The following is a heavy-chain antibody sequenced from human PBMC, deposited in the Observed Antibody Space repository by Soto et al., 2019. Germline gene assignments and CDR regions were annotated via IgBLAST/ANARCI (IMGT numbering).Heavy chain of an antibody. V-gene: IGHV4-4*02. J-gene: IGHJ6*02. CDR1: GGSLSSNNW. CDR3: VKGNEALDV. CDR2: MYHSGRT. Sequence: QVQLQESGPGLVKPSGTLSLTCVVSGGSLSSNNWWSWVRQSPGRGLEWIGEMYHSGRTSYNPSLRGQVTMSVDKSNNQFSLRLSSVTAADTAVYYCVKGNEALDVWGQGTTVIVSS. D-gene: IGHD1-1*01.